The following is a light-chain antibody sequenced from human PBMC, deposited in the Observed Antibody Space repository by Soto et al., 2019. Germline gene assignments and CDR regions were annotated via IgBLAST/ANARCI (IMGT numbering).Light chain of an antibody. V-gene: IGKV3-11*01. CDR1: QSIGGF. Sequence: EIVLTQSPATLSLSPGERATLFCRASQSIGGFLAWYQQRPGQAPRLLIYEASNRPTGIPARFSGSASGTDFTLTISCLEPEDFAVYYCQQRSNWPPTWNFGQGTKVEIK. J-gene: IGKJ1*01. CDR2: EAS. CDR3: QQRSNWPPTWN.